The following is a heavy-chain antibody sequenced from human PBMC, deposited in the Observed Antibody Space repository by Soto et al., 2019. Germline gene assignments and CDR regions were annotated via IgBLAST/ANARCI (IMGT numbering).Heavy chain of an antibody. CDR1: GYTFTSYA. CDR2: INAGNGNT. J-gene: IGHJ4*02. Sequence: ASVKVSCKASGYTFTSYAMHWVRQAPGQRLEWMGWINAGNGNTKYSQKLQGRVTITRDTSTSTAYMELSSLRSEDTAVYYCARVWVVKTGVDYWGQGTLVTVSS. V-gene: IGHV1-3*01. CDR3: ARVWVVKTGVDY. D-gene: IGHD3-22*01.